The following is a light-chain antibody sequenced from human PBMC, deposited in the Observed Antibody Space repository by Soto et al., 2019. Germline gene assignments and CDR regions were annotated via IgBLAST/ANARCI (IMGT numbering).Light chain of an antibody. CDR2: GAS. CDR3: QQYNNWPPDRT. CDR1: QSVSSN. Sequence: EILMPQSPATLSVSPGERATLSCRASQSVSSNLAWYQQKPGQAPRLLIYGASTRATGIPARFSGSGSGTEFTLTISSLQSEDFAIYFCQQYNNWPPDRTFGQGTKVEIK. V-gene: IGKV3-15*01. J-gene: IGKJ1*01.